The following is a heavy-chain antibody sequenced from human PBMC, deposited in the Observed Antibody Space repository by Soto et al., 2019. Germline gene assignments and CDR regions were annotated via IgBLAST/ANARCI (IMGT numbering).Heavy chain of an antibody. Sequence: QVQLVQSGAEVKKPGSSVKVSCKASGGTFSSYAISWVRQAPGQGLEWMGGIIPIFGTANYAQKFQGRVRITGGGSTSRDYRARSSVRSEDRAVYYCAGPVVYAISEGCCYYYGMDVWGKGTTVTVSS. CDR1: GGTFSSYA. CDR3: AGPVVYAISEGCCYYYGMDV. V-gene: IGHV1-69*12. D-gene: IGHD2-8*02. CDR2: IIPIFGTA. J-gene: IGHJ6*04.